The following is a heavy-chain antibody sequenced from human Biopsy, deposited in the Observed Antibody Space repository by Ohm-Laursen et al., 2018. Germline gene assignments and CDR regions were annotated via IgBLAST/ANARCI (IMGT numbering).Heavy chain of an antibody. CDR1: SGSISSYY. CDR2: ISYSGNT. D-gene: IGHD6-19*01. V-gene: IGHV4-59*08. J-gene: IGHJ4*02. Sequence: SETLSLTCSVSSGSISSYYWSWIRQPPGKGLEWIGYISYSGNTNSNPSLKSRVTMSVDTSQNQFSLKVYSVTAADTAIYYCATTTMDTSGWYGNYFDSWGQGALVTVSS. CDR3: ATTTMDTSGWYGNYFDS.